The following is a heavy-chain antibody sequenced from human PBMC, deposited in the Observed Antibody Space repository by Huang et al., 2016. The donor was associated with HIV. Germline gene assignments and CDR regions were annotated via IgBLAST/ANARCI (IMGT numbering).Heavy chain of an antibody. V-gene: IGHV3-48*01. CDR3: F. D-gene: IGHD3-3*01. J-gene: IGHJ4*02. Sequence: DVQLAESGGALVQPGESLKLSCSVSGFTFHNHGIHGVRQAPGKGLEWISYKSDNGKTNQYAGPVRGRFIVSRDNVKNSIYLQMNNVTVEDSAVYLDFWGQGALVTVSS. CDR2: KSDNGKTN. CDR1: GFTFHNHG.